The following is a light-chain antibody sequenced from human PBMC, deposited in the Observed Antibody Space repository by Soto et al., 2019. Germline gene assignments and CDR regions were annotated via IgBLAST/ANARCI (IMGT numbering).Light chain of an antibody. V-gene: IGLV2-23*02. Sequence: QSVLTQPASVSWSPRQSITISCTGTSSVVGSYDLVSWYQQHPGKAPKLIIYDVSKRPSGVSSRFSGSKSGNTASLTISGLQAEDEADYYCCSYAGSTTYVFGTGTKVTVL. CDR1: SSVVGSYDL. CDR2: DVS. CDR3: CSYAGSTTYV. J-gene: IGLJ1*01.